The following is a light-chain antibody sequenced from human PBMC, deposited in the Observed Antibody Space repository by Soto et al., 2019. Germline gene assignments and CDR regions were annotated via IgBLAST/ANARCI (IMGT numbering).Light chain of an antibody. V-gene: IGKV3-20*01. J-gene: IGKJ3*01. Sequence: PGERATLSCRASQTLSTNSLAWYQQRPGQTPRLLIYAASTRDTDIPDRFNGSGSGTDFALTISRLEPEDFALYYSQQYNDSPLTFGPGTKVDVK. CDR1: QTLSTNS. CDR2: AAS. CDR3: QQYNDSPLT.